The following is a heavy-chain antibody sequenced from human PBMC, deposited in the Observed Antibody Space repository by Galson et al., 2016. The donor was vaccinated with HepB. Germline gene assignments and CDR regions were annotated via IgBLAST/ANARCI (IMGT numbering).Heavy chain of an antibody. CDR1: GFTFSSYW. V-gene: IGHV3-74*01. D-gene: IGHD3-3*01. CDR2: INGDGSST. J-gene: IGHJ4*02. CDR3: ARLIAFEDLGGVDSDFWSAYQDGGYYFDS. Sequence: SLRLSCAASGFTFSSYWMHWVRQVPGRGLVWVSRINGDGSSTIYADSVKGRFTISRDNTKNTLFLQMNSLKASDTAIYYCARLIAFEDLGGVDSDFWSAYQDGGYYFDSWGQGTLVTVSS.